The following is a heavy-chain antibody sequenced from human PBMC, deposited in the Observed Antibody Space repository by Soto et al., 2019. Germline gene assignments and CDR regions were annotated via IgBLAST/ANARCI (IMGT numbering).Heavy chain of an antibody. Sequence: ASVKVSCKASGYTFSGYDMHWVRQAPGQGLEWMGWINPNSGGAKYPQKFQGRVTMTRDESTTTAYMALTGLKSDDTAVYYCARDVARGGCSAGIDYWGQGTLVTVSS. V-gene: IGHV1-2*02. D-gene: IGHD6-25*01. CDR3: ARDVARGGCSAGIDY. CDR2: INPNSGGA. CDR1: GYTFSGYD. J-gene: IGHJ4*02.